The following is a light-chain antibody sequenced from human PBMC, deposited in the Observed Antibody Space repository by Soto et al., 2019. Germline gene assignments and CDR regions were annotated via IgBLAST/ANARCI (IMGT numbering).Light chain of an antibody. CDR1: SSDVSGYNY. Sequence: QSVLTQPASVSGSPGQSITISCTGTSSDVSGYNYVSWYQQHPGKAPKLMIYDVSNRPSGVSNRFSGSKSGNTASLTISGLQAEDEADYYCSSYTSSSLHVFGTGTKVPVL. V-gene: IGLV2-14*03. CDR3: SSYTSSSLHV. J-gene: IGLJ1*01. CDR2: DVS.